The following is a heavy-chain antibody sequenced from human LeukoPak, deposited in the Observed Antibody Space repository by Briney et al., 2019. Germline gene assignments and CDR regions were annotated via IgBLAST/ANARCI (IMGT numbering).Heavy chain of an antibody. V-gene: IGHV4-4*07. CDR1: GGSISSYY. D-gene: IGHD6-13*01. CDR3: AREQQLVRGQVFTDY. CDR2: IYTSGST. J-gene: IGHJ4*02. Sequence: SETLSLTCTVSGGSISSYYWSWIRQPAGKGLEWIGRIYTSGSTNYNPSLKSRVTMSVDTSKNQFFLKLSSVTAADTAVYYCAREQQLVRGQVFTDYWGQGTLVTVSS.